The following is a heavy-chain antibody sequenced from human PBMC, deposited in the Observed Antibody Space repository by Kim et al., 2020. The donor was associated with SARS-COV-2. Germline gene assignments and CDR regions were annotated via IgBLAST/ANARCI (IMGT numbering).Heavy chain of an antibody. CDR3: AKDPGYGLGVDFDP. D-gene: IGHD3-10*01. CDR2: ISSGGET. CDR1: GLTVSDNY. Sequence: GGSLRLSCVVSGLTVSDNYISWVRQAPGKGLEWVAVISSGGETYYADSLKGRFSISRDNSRNSVHLQMIRLRLEDTGVYHCAKDPGYGLGVDFDPWGQGVVVTVSS. V-gene: IGHV3-66*02. J-gene: IGHJ5*02.